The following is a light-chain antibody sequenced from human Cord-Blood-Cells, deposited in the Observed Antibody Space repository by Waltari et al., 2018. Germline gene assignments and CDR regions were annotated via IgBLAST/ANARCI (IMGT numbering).Light chain of an antibody. V-gene: IGLV2-23*03. CDR3: CSYAGSSTFV. CDR1: SSDVGSYNL. Sequence: QSALTQPASVSGPPGQSITISCTGTSSDVGSYNLVPWYQQHPGKAPKLMIYEGSKRPSGVSNRFSGSKSGNTASLTISGLQAEDEADYYCCSYAGSSTFVFGGGTKLTVL. CDR2: EGS. J-gene: IGLJ2*01.